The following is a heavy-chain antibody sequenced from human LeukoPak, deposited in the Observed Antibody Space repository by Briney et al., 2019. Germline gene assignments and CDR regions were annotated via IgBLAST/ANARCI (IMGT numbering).Heavy chain of an antibody. V-gene: IGHV3-11*04. J-gene: IGHJ4*02. CDR1: GFTFSDYY. D-gene: IGHD3-10*01. CDR3: ARDAKVLLWFGESPETDY. CDR2: ISSSGSTI. Sequence: GGSLRLSCAASGFTFSDYYTSWIRQAPGKGLEWVSYISSSGSTIYYADSVKGRFTISRDNAKNSLYLQMNSLRAEDTAVYYCARDAKVLLWFGESPETDYWGQGTLVTVSS.